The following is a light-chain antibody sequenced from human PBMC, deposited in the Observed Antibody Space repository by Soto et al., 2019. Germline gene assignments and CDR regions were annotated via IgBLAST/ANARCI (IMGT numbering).Light chain of an antibody. Sequence: DIVMTQSPDSLAVSLGERATINCKSSQRILHSSNKKNSLAWYRQKPGQPPELLIYWASTRESGVPDRFSGSGSVTDFTLTISSLQAEDVAVYYCQQYYAAPRTFGQGTKVEIK. V-gene: IGKV4-1*01. J-gene: IGKJ1*01. CDR3: QQYYAAPRT. CDR2: WAS. CDR1: QRILHSSNKKNS.